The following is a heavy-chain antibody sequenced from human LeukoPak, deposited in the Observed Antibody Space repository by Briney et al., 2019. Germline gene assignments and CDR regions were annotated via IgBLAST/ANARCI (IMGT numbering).Heavy chain of an antibody. D-gene: IGHD3-16*01. CDR3: ARPLDTSLANPFDI. Sequence: KPSETLSLTCTVSGASISSSSYFWGCIRQSPGKGLEYIGSVYYSGRTYYNPSLKSRVTISLDTSTNQFSLRLTSVTAADTAVYYCARPLDTSLANPFDIWGHGTMVTVSS. V-gene: IGHV4-39*01. J-gene: IGHJ3*02. CDR2: VYYSGRT. CDR1: GASISSSSYF.